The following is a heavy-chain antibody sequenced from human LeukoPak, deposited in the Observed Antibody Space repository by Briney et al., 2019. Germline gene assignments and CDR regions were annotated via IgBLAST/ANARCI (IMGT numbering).Heavy chain of an antibody. V-gene: IGHV1-2*02. Sequence: ASVKVSCKASGYSFTGYYIHWVRQAPGQGLEWMGWINPNSGATNYAQKFQGRVTMTRDTSISTAYMELSSMRSEDTAVYYCAGGLTVRSWYYYYMDVWGKGTTVTVSS. CDR2: INPNSGAT. J-gene: IGHJ6*03. CDR3: AGGLTVRSWYYYYMDV. D-gene: IGHD6-13*01. CDR1: GYSFTGYY.